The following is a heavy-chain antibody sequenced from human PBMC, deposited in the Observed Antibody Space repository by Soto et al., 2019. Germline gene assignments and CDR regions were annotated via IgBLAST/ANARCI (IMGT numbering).Heavy chain of an antibody. CDR3: ARMASAGTLNWFDP. CDR1: GYTFINFD. D-gene: IGHD6-13*01. V-gene: IGHV1-8*02. J-gene: IGHJ5*02. Sequence: GASVKVSCKASGYTFINFDISWVRQAAGQGLEWLGWMNPGSGQTGYASKFQGRVAMTRDASTGTSHLELSSLTSDDTAVYYCARMASAGTLNWFDPWGQGTLVTVSS. CDR2: MNPGSGQT.